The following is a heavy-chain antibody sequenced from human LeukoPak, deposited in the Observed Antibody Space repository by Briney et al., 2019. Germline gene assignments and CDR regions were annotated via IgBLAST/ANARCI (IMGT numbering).Heavy chain of an antibody. J-gene: IGHJ4*02. CDR2: MNQRGSM. V-gene: IGHV4-34*01. CDR3: ARERRDGHKVYFDY. Sequence: PSETLSLTCDVYGASFTGYYWSWIRQSPGKGLEWIGEMNQRGSMNYNPSLKSRVTISVDTSKNQFSLRLSSVTAADTAVYYCARERRDGHKVYFDYWGQGTLVTVSS. D-gene: IGHD5-24*01. CDR1: GASFTGYY.